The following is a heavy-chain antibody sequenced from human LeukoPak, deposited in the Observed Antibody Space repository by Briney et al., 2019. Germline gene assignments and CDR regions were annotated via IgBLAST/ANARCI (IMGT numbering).Heavy chain of an antibody. J-gene: IGHJ4*02. V-gene: IGHV3-15*01. CDR3: TKDGDGSGSYYIPPFFDY. CDR2: IKSKTDGGTT. Sequence: PGGSLRLSCAASRFTFSNACMNWVRQAPGKGLEWVGRIKSKTDGGTTDYAAPVKGRFTISRDDSKNTLYLQMNSLKTEDTAVYYCTKDGDGSGSYYIPPFFDYWGQGTLVTVSS. D-gene: IGHD3-10*01. CDR1: RFTFSNAC.